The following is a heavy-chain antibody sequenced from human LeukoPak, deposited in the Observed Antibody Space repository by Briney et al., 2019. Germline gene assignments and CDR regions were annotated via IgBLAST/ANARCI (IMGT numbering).Heavy chain of an antibody. CDR3: GRQSTGWYYFDY. J-gene: IGHJ4*02. CDR1: AFTVNSNY. V-gene: IGHV3-66*04. D-gene: IGHD6-19*01. Sequence: GGSLRLSCAAPAFTVNSNYMSWVRQAPGKGPEWVSVIYSGGRTAYADSVKGRFTISRDNSKNTLYLQMNSLRAEDTAVYYCGRQSTGWYYFDYWGQGTLVTVSS. CDR2: IYSGGRT.